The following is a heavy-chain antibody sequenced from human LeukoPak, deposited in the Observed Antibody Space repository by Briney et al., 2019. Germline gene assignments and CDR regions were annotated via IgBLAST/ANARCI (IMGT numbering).Heavy chain of an antibody. CDR3: AKLLGTATTYDS. D-gene: IGHD5-24*01. J-gene: IGHJ4*02. Sequence: PGGSLTLSCEASGLTFSGIWKSWVRQAPGEGLEWVASINPDGSKKLYVDSVKGRFTISRDNTKGSLYLQMNSLGAEDTAMYYCAKLLGTATTYDSWGQGTRVTVSS. CDR1: GLTFSGIW. V-gene: IGHV3-7*01. CDR2: INPDGSKK.